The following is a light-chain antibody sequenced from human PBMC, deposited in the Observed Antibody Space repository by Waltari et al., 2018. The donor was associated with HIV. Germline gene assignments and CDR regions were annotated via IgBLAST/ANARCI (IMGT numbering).Light chain of an antibody. J-gene: IGKJ4*01. V-gene: IGKV2-28*01. CDR3: MQTLQSPRLT. CDR2: LGF. Sequence: DVVLTQSPLSLPVAPGETASISCRSTQNLLHSNGYIYVNWYLQKSGQSPQLLLYLGFNRASGVPDKFRGRGSGTNFTLEISRVEAEDVGVYYCMQTLQSPRLTFGGGTKVEIK. CDR1: QNLLHSNGYIY.